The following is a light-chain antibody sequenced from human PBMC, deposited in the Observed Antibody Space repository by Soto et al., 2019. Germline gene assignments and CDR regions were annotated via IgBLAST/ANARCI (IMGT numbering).Light chain of an antibody. CDR3: QQAIS. V-gene: IGKV3-11*01. J-gene: IGKJ5*01. CDR1: QRVSSY. CDR2: DTS. Sequence: EILLTQSPATLSLSPGERATLSCKASQRVSSYLAWFQQKPGQPPRLLIYDTSNRATGIPVRFSGSGSGTDFTLTIDSLEPVDFAVYYCQQAISFGQGTRLQIK.